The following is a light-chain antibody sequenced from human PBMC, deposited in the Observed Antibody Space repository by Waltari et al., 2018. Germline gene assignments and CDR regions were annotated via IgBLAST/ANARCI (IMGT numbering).Light chain of an antibody. Sequence: DIQMTQSTSTLSASVGDTVTITCRASQSVSSWLAWYQQKAGKAPTVLIYDASDLESGVPSRFSGSGSDTEFTLTISNLQPDDFATYYCQQYDSYVYTFGQGTKLEIK. CDR1: QSVSSW. V-gene: IGKV1-5*01. CDR3: QQYDSYVYT. CDR2: DAS. J-gene: IGKJ2*01.